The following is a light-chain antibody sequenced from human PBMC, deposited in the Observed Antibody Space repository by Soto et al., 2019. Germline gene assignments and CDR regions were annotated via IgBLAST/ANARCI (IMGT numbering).Light chain of an antibody. CDR2: DVT. CDR1: RSYIGSYNY. V-gene: IGLV2-14*03. CDR3: NSYTSASTYV. J-gene: IGLJ1*01. Sequence: VLNHPASGTGAPRQSITISCTGNRSYIGSYNYVSWYQHHPGKVPKFIIYDVTNRPSGVSDRFSGSKSGNTASLTISGLQAEDEADYYCNSYTSASTYVFGTGTKVTVL.